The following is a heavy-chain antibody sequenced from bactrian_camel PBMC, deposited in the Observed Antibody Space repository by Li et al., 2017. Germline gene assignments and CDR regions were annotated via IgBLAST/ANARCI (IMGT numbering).Heavy chain of an antibody. CDR2: IDSDGPT. V-gene: IGHV3S57*01. J-gene: IGHJ6*01. D-gene: IGHD3*01. Sequence: HVQLVESGGGSVQAGGSLRLSRAASGYTYNGYCLAWFRQAPGKEREQVASIDSDGPTFYEDSVKGRFIIYKHNAKNTLFLQMNSLKPEDTAMYYCAVEGSGAYCSLRALPLGYWDQGTQVTVS. CDR1: GYTYNGYC. CDR3: AVEGSGAYCSLRALPLGY.